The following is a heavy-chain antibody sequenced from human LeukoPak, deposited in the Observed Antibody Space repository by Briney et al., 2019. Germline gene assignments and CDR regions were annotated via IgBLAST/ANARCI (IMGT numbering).Heavy chain of an antibody. D-gene: IGHD2-2*01. V-gene: IGHV3-23*01. Sequence: GGSLRLSCAASGFTFSSYDMTWVRQAPGKGLEWVSAISGSTHYADSVRGRFTISRDNSKNTLYLQMNSLRAEDTALYYCARLLSSSATGWGRAFDIWGQGTTVTVSS. CDR1: GFTFSSYD. J-gene: IGHJ3*02. CDR3: ARLLSSSATGWGRAFDI. CDR2: ISGST.